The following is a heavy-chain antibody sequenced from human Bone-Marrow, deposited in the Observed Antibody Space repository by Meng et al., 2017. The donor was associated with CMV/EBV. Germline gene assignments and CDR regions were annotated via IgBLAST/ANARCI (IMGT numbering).Heavy chain of an antibody. Sequence: SETLSLTCTVSGGSISSYYWSWIRQPPGKGLEWIGYIYYSGSTNYNPSLKSRVTISVDTSKNQFSLKLSSVTAADTAVYYCASLASYNWFDPWGPGTLVPVSS. CDR1: GGSISSYY. CDR3: ASLASYNWFDP. V-gene: IGHV4-59*01. CDR2: IYYSGST. D-gene: IGHD3-3*02. J-gene: IGHJ5*02.